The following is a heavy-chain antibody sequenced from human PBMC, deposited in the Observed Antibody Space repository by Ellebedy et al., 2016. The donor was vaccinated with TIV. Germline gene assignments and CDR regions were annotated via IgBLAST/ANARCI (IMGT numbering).Heavy chain of an antibody. Sequence: MPSETLSLTCTVSGGSISSYYWSWIRQPPGKGLEWIGYIYYSGSTNYNPSLKSRVTISVDTSKNQFSLKLSSVTAADTAVYYCAKETTGDAFDIWGQGTMVTVSS. J-gene: IGHJ3*02. V-gene: IGHV4-59*01. CDR3: AKETTGDAFDI. CDR1: GGSISSYY. D-gene: IGHD1-1*01. CDR2: IYYSGST.